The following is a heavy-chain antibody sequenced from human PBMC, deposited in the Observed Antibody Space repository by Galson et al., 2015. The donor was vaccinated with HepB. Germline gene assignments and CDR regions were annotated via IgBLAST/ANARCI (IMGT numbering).Heavy chain of an antibody. CDR2: ISYDGSNK. D-gene: IGHD3-22*01. CDR1: GFTFSSYA. J-gene: IGHJ4*02. Sequence: SLRLSCAASGFTFSSYAMHWVRQAPGKGLEWVAVISYDGSNKYYADSVKGRFTISRDNSKNTLYLQMNSLRAEDTAVYYCARAEYYDSSIILGWGQGTLVTVSS. V-gene: IGHV3-30-3*01. CDR3: ARAEYYDSSIILG.